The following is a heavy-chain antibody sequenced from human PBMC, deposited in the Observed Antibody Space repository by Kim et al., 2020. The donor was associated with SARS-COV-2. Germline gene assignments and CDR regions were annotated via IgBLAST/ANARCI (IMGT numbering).Heavy chain of an antibody. Sequence: SETLSLTCAVYGGSFSGYYWSWIRQPPGKGLWWIGEINHSGSTNYNPSLKSRVTISVDTSKNQFSLKLSSVTAADTAVYYCARGDYGDYGLVYWYFDLWGRGTLVTVSS. V-gene: IGHV4-34*01. CDR3: ARGDYGDYGLVYWYFDL. CDR2: INHSGST. CDR1: GGSFSGYY. J-gene: IGHJ2*01. D-gene: IGHD4-17*01.